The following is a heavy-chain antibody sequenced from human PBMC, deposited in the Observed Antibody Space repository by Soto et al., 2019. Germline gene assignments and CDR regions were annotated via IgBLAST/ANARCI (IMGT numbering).Heavy chain of an antibody. J-gene: IGHJ4*02. CDR1: GFTFSSYA. CDR3: AKSRYYFDKRGFASGNY. D-gene: IGHD3-22*01. V-gene: IGHV3-23*01. Sequence: EVQLLESGGGLVQPGGSLRLSCAASGFTFSSYAMSWVRQAPGKGLEWVSTISGSGGSTYYADSVKGRFTISRDNSQYTLYLQMNSLRAEDTAVYYCAKSRYYFDKRGFASGNYWGQGTLVTVSS. CDR2: ISGSGGST.